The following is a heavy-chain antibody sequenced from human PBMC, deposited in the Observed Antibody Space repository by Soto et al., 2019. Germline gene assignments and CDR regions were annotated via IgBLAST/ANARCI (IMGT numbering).Heavy chain of an antibody. J-gene: IGHJ5*02. CDR1: GFTLSSYS. CDR2: ISSSSSTI. V-gene: IGHV3-48*04. D-gene: IGHD6-25*01. Sequence: GGSLRLSCAASGFTLSSYSMNWVRQAPGKGLEWISYISSSSSTIYYADSVKGRFTISRDNAENSLYLQMNSLRVEDTAVYYCARDRRLDPWGQGTLVTVSS. CDR3: ARDRRLDP.